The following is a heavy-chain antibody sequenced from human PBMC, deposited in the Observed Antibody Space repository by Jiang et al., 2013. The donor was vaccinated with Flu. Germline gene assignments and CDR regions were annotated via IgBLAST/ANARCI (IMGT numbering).Heavy chain of an antibody. J-gene: IGHJ4*02. V-gene: IGHV1-3*01. CDR3: ARESQLAGDY. CDR2: INAGNGNT. Sequence: LEWMGWINAGNGNTKYSQKFQGRVTITRDTSASTAYMELSSLRSEDTAVYYCARESQLAGDYWGQGTLVTVSS. D-gene: IGHD3-3*02.